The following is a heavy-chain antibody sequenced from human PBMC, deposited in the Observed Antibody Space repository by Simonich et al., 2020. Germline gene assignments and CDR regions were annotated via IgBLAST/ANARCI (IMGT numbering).Heavy chain of an antibody. J-gene: IGHJ3*02. CDR1: GGSISSNSYY. CDR3: ARHAGFAFDI. Sequence: QLQLQESGPGLVKPSETPSLTCTVSGGSISSNSYYWGWIRQPPGKGLDWIWSIYYMGSTYYNPSRKSRVTISVDTSKNHFSLKLSSVTAADTAVYYCARHAGFAFDIWGQGTMVTVSS. CDR2: IYYMGST. V-gene: IGHV4-39*01. D-gene: IGHD6-13*01.